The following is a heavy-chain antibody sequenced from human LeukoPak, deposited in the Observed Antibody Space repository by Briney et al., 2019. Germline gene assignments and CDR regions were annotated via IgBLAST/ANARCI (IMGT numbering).Heavy chain of an antibody. CDR1: GFTFSNYE. Sequence: GGSLRLSCAASGFTFSNYEINWVRQAPGRGLEWISYISVSGTSIYHANSVKSRFTNSRDNAKNSLYLQMNSLGAEDTALYYCARDWGYHYDSSDYGGYYFDSWGQGTLVTVSS. J-gene: IGHJ4*02. D-gene: IGHD3-22*01. CDR3: ARDWGYHYDSSDYGGYYFDS. V-gene: IGHV3-48*03. CDR2: ISVSGTSI.